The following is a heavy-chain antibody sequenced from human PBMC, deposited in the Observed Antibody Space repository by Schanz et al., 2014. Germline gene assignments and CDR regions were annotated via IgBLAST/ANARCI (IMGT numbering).Heavy chain of an antibody. Sequence: LVESGGGVVQPGRSLRLSCAASGFTFSSYGMHWVRQVPGKGLEWVAVVCYDGSKKYYADSVKGRFTISRDNSKNTLYLQMSSLRGEDTAVYYCAKAPYADYGYFHHWGQGTLVTVSS. CDR3: AKAPYADYGYFHH. V-gene: IGHV3-33*06. CDR2: VCYDGSKK. D-gene: IGHD4-17*01. J-gene: IGHJ4*02. CDR1: GFTFSSYG.